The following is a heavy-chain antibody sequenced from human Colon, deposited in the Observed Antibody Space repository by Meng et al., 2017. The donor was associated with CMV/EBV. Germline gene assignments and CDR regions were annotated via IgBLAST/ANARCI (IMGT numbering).Heavy chain of an antibody. CDR2: ISRSNSYI. CDR1: GFTFGDYA. J-gene: IGHJ4*02. V-gene: IGHV3-21*01. D-gene: IGHD2-15*01. CDR3: ARGKTRFCGGDNCYSE. Sequence: GESLKISCTASGFTFGDYAVIWVRQAPGKGLEWVSSISRSNSYIYYADSVKGRFTISRDNAKNSLYLQMNSLRAEDTAVYYCARGKTRFCGGDNCYSEWGQGALVTVSS.